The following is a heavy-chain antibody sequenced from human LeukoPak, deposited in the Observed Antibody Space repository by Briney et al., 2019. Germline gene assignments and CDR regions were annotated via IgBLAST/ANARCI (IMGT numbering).Heavy chain of an antibody. V-gene: IGHV4-61*02. J-gene: IGHJ4*02. CDR2: IYTSGST. D-gene: IGHD6-19*01. Sequence: SQTLSLTCTVSGGSISSGSYYWTWIRQPAGKGLEWIGRIYTSGSTNYNPSLKSRVTISVDTSKNQFSLKLSSVTAADTAVYYCARVVSSSGWAFDYWGQGTLVTVSS. CDR1: GGSISSGSYY. CDR3: ARVVSSSGWAFDY.